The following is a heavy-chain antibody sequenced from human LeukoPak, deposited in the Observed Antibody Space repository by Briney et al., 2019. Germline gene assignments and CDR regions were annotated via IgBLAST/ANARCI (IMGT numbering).Heavy chain of an antibody. CDR1: GFTFSSYA. V-gene: IGHV3-30-3*01. Sequence: PGRSLRLSCAASGFTFSSYAMHWVRQAPGKGLEWVAVISYDGSNKYYADSVKGRFTISRDNSKNTLYLQMNSLRAEDTAVYYCARDTDSSGYYSQDQRFDYWGQGTLVTVSS. D-gene: IGHD3-22*01. J-gene: IGHJ4*02. CDR2: ISYDGSNK. CDR3: ARDTDSSGYYSQDQRFDY.